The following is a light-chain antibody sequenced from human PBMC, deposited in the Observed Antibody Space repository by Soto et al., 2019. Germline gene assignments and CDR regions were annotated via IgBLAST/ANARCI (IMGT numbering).Light chain of an antibody. CDR1: SANIGNNY. CDR2: DNN. CDR3: GTWDSSLSASYV. J-gene: IGLJ1*01. V-gene: IGLV1-51*01. Sequence: QSVLTQPPSVSAAPGQKVTISCSGSSANIGNNYVSWYQQLPGTAPKLLIYDNNKRPSGIPDRFSGSKSGTSATLGITGLQTGDEADYYCGTWDSSLSASYVFXTGTKVTV.